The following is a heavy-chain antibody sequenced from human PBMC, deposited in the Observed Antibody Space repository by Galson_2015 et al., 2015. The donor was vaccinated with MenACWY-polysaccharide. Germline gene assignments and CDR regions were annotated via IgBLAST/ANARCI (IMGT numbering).Heavy chain of an antibody. J-gene: IGHJ6*02. D-gene: IGHD2-21*01. CDR1: GFTFSSYA. CDR2: ISYNGNNI. CDR3: ARSYCDRTTCYGMDV. Sequence: SLRLSCAASGFTFSSYAMHWVRQAPGKGLEWVAVISYNGNNIYYADSEEGRFTISRDNFKSTLYLQMNSLRLEDTGVYYCARSYCDRTTCYGMDVWGQGTMVTVSS. V-gene: IGHV3-30-3*01.